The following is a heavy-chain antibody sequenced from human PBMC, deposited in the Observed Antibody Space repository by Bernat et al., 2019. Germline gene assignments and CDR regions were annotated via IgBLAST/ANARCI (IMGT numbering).Heavy chain of an antibody. D-gene: IGHD2/OR15-2a*01. CDR1: GFTFSSYG. CDR2: IYHDASNK. CDR3: ARHINSLIEGYFDL. Sequence: QVQLVESGGGVVQPGRSLRLSCAASGFTFSSYGMHWVRQAPGKGLEWVADIYHDASNKYYSDFVKGRFTISRDDSKNTLYLQMNSLRPEDTAVYSCARHINSLIEGYFDLWGPGTLVTVSS. J-gene: IGHJ2*01. V-gene: IGHV3-33*01.